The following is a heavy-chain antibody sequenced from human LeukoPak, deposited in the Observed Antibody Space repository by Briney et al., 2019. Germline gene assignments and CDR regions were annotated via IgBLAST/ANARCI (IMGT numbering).Heavy chain of an antibody. CDR3: ARDWGDYRAFDI. J-gene: IGHJ3*02. Sequence: SETLSLTCTVSGASITTDYWSWIRQPPGKGLEWIGYRHFSGSFNFSPSLRSRVTISLDTSKNQFSLKLSSVTAADAAVYYCARDWGDYRAFDIWGQGTMVTVSS. D-gene: IGHD3-10*01. CDR2: RHFSGSF. CDR1: GASITTDY. V-gene: IGHV4-59*01.